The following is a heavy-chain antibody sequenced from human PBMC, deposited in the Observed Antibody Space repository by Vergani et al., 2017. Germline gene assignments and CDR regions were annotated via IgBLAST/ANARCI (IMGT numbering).Heavy chain of an antibody. CDR1: GFTFSDYY. CDR3: ARDRSRVGSGWFLRNDAFDI. CDR2: ISSSGSTI. V-gene: IGHV3-11*01. Sequence: QVQLVESGGGLVKPGGSLRLSCAASGFTFSDYYMSWIRQAPGKGLEWVSYISSSGSTIYYADSVKGRFTIPRDNAKNSLYLQMNSLRAEDTAVYYCARDRSRVGSGWFLRNDAFDIWGQGTMVTVSS. D-gene: IGHD6-19*01. J-gene: IGHJ3*02.